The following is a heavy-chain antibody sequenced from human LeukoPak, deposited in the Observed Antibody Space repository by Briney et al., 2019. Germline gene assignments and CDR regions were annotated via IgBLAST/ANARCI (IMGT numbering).Heavy chain of an antibody. J-gene: IGHJ4*02. D-gene: IGHD5-24*01. CDR1: GLTFSNAW. CDR2: ISGSGGST. Sequence: GGSLRLSCAASGLTFSNAWMSWVRQVPGKGLEWVSAISGSGGSTYYADSVKGRFTISRDNSKNTLYLQMNSLRAEDTAVYYCAKPRARYGGFDYWGQGTLVTVSS. CDR3: AKPRARYGGFDY. V-gene: IGHV3-23*01.